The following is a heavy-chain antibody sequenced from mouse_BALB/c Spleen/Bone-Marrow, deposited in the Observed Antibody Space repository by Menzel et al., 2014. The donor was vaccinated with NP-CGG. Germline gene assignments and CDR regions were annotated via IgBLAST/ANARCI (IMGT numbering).Heavy chain of an antibody. D-gene: IGHD1-1*01. CDR2: ISNLAYSI. J-gene: IGHJ4*01. Sequence: EVMLVESGGGLVQPGGSRKLSCAASGFTFSDYGMAWVRQAPGKGPEWVAFISNLAYSIYYADTVTGRFTISRENAKNTLYLEMSSLRSEDTAMYYCARFITTVVVDAKDYWGQGTSVTVSS. V-gene: IGHV5-15*02. CDR3: ARFITTVVVDAKDY. CDR1: GFTFSDYG.